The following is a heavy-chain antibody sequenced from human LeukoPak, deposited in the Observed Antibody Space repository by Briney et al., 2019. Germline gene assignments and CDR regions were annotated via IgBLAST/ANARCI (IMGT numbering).Heavy chain of an antibody. Sequence: ASVKVSCKASGYTFSSYGITWVRQAPGQGLEWRGWISAHNGNTNYAQNLQGRVTMTTDTSTSTAYMELRSLRSDDTAVYYCARGHSAIFGVVTSDYWGQGTLVTVSS. J-gene: IGHJ4*02. CDR2: ISAHNGNT. V-gene: IGHV1-18*01. CDR1: GYTFSSYG. D-gene: IGHD3-3*01. CDR3: ARGHSAIFGVVTSDY.